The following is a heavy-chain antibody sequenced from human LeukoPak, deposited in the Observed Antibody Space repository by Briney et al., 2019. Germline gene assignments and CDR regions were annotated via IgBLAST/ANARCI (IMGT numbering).Heavy chain of an antibody. J-gene: IGHJ4*02. CDR2: FDPEDGET. CDR1: GYTLTELS. D-gene: IGHD3-10*01. Sequence: ASVKVSCKVSGYTLTELSMHWVRQAPGKGLEWMGGFDPEDGETIYAQKFQGRVTMTRNTSISTAYMELSSLRSEDTAVYYCAKVRDGRGSGSYQGYFDYWGQGTLVTVSS. V-gene: IGHV1-24*01. CDR3: AKVRDGRGSGSYQGYFDY.